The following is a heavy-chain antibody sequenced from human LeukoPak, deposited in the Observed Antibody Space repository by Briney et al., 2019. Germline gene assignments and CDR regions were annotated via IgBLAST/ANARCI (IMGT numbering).Heavy chain of an antibody. J-gene: IGHJ4*02. D-gene: IGHD6-6*01. CDR3: AGQLQSGEIDY. CDR1: GGSFSGYY. CDR2: INHSGST. Sequence: SETLSLTCAVYGGSFSGYYWRWIRQPPGKGLEWIGEINHSGSTNYNPSLKSRVTISVDTSENQFSLKLSSVTAADTAVYYCAGQLQSGEIDYWGQGTLVTVSS. V-gene: IGHV4-34*01.